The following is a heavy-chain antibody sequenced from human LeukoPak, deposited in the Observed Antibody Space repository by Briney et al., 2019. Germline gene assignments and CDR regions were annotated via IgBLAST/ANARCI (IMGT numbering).Heavy chain of an antibody. D-gene: IGHD3-10*01. Sequence: SETLSLTCTVSGGSISSGDYYWRWIRQPPGKGLEWIGYIYYSGSTYYNPSLKSRVTISVDTSKNQFSLKLSSVTAADTAVYYWARMPPKGWFGEFNWFDPWGQGTLVTVSS. CDR3: ARMPPKGWFGEFNWFDP. CDR1: GGSISSGDYY. CDR2: IYYSGST. J-gene: IGHJ5*02. V-gene: IGHV4-30-4*08.